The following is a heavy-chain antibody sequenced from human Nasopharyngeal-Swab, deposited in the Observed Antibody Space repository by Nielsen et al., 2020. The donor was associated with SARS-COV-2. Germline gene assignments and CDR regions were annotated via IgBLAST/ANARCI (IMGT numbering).Heavy chain of an antibody. V-gene: IGHV3-7*01. D-gene: IGHD2-21*01. CDR3: ARDRDWAFDV. Sequence: GESLKISCAASGFTFSSYGMHWVRQAPGKGLEWVANINQDGSKEYYLDSVKGRFTISRDHAKNSLYLQMSSLRVEDTAVYYCARDRDWAFDVWGQGAVVTVSS. CDR2: INQDGSKE. CDR1: GFTFSSYG. J-gene: IGHJ3*01.